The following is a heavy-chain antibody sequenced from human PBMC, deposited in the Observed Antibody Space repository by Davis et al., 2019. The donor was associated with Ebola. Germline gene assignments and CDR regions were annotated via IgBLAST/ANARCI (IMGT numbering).Heavy chain of an antibody. D-gene: IGHD2-2*01. Sequence: PGGSLRLSCAASGFSFSGSAMYWVRQASGKGLEWVGRIRSKANSYATAYAASVRGRFSISRDDSSNTAYLQMNSLKAEDTAVYYCARASNYARDYWGQGTLVTVSS. CDR1: GFSFSGSA. CDR3: ARASNYARDY. J-gene: IGHJ4*02. V-gene: IGHV3-73*01. CDR2: IRSKANSYAT.